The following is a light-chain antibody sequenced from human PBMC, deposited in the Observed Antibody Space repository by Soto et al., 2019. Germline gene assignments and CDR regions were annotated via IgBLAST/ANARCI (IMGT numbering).Light chain of an antibody. CDR1: QGISTS. Sequence: DIQMTQSPSSLSASVGDRVTITCRASQGISTSLAWYQQKAGKAPKSLIYATSRLQSGVPSNFGGSGSGTDFTLTISNLQPEDFATYCCQQYIEYPFTVGQGTRLEIK. CDR2: ATS. V-gene: IGKV1-16*02. J-gene: IGKJ5*01. CDR3: QQYIEYPFT.